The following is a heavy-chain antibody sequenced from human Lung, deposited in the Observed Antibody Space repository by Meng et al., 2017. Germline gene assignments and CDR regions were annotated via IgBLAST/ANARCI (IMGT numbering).Heavy chain of an antibody. Sequence: QVTLMQSGAEVKKPGASVKVSCKASGYTFTTYGISWVRQAPGQGLEWMGWISPYNGYTSSIQKFQGRVTMTTDTPTSTAYMELMSLGSDDTAVYYCAILSHCTGGTCYPYDYWGQGTLVTVSS. D-gene: IGHD2-15*01. CDR3: AILSHCTGGTCYPYDY. CDR2: ISPYNGYT. V-gene: IGHV1-18*01. CDR1: GYTFTTYG. J-gene: IGHJ4*02.